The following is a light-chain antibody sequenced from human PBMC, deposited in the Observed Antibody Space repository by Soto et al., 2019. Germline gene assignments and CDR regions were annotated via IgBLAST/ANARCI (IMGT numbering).Light chain of an antibody. CDR3: QQLKSNLIT. J-gene: IGKJ5*01. V-gene: IGKV1-17*01. Sequence: DIQVAQSPSSLAACVGEKNTITCRTSQAISEYLNWYQPKPGKPPRLLIYTASSLQGGVPSRFSGSGSGTEITLTISSLQPEDFATYYCQQLKSNLITFGQGTRLEIK. CDR1: QAISEY. CDR2: TAS.